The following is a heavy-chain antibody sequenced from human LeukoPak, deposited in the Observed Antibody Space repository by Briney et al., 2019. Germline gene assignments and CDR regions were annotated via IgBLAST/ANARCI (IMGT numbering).Heavy chain of an antibody. Sequence: SETLSLTCAVYGGSFSGYYWSWIRQPPGKGREWIGEINHSGSTNYNPSLKSRVTISIDTSKNQFSLNLNSVTAADTAVYYCARVEGYSDSSEYYLHYWGQGTLVTVSS. D-gene: IGHD3-22*01. CDR1: GGSFSGYY. CDR3: ARVEGYSDSSEYYLHY. J-gene: IGHJ4*02. CDR2: INHSGST. V-gene: IGHV4-34*01.